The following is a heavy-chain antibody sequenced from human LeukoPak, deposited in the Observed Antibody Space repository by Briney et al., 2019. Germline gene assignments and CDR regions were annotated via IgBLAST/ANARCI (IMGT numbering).Heavy chain of an antibody. CDR2: ISSSSSYT. J-gene: IGHJ4*02. V-gene: IGHV3-11*05. Sequence: GESMRLSCAASGFTFSDYYMSWIRQAPGKGLEWVSYISSSSSYTNYGNSVKGRFTISRDNAKNSLHLQMNSLRAEDTAVYYCARDPCGYSSGIDYWGQGTLVTVSS. D-gene: IGHD6-19*01. CDR1: GFTFSDYY. CDR3: ARDPCGYSSGIDY.